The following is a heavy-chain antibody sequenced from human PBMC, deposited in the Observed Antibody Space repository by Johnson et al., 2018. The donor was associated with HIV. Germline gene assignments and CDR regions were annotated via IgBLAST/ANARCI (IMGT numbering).Heavy chain of an antibody. CDR1: GFTFSTYG. Sequence: QVQLVESGGGVVQPGRSLRLSCAASGFTFSTYGMHWVRQAPGKGLELVAVMWYDGSNKYYADSVKGRFTISRDNSKNTLYLQMNSLRAEDTALYYCARDLRIYSSSTIRGDAFDIWGQGTMVTVSS. CDR3: ARDLRIYSSSTIRGDAFDI. D-gene: IGHD6-13*01. J-gene: IGHJ3*02. CDR2: MWYDGSNK. V-gene: IGHV3-30*19.